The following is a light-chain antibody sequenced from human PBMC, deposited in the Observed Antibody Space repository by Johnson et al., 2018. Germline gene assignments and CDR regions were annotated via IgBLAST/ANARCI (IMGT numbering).Light chain of an antibody. CDR2: ENN. V-gene: IGLV1-51*02. CDR1: SSNIGNNY. CDR3: GTWDSSLRAGNV. J-gene: IGLJ1*01. Sequence: SVFTQPPSVSAAPGQKVTISCSGSSSNIGNNYVSWYQQLPGTAPKLLIYENNKRPSVIPDRFSGSKSGTSATLGITGLQTGDEADDYCGTWDSSLRAGNVFGTGTKVTVL.